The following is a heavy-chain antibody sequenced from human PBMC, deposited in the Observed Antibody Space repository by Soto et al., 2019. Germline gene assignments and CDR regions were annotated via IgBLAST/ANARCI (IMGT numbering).Heavy chain of an antibody. J-gene: IGHJ4*02. Sequence: EVQLLESGGGLVQPGGSLRLSCAASGFTFNNYALTWVRQATGKGLEWDSAISGGGDTTSYADSVKGRFTVSRDGSKNTLYLQMCSLRAEDTALYYFAKGRGGSGSLTPRVDCWGQGTLVTVSS. D-gene: IGHD3-10*01. CDR2: ISGGGDTT. V-gene: IGHV3-23*01. CDR3: AKGRGGSGSLTPRVDC. CDR1: GFTFNNYA.